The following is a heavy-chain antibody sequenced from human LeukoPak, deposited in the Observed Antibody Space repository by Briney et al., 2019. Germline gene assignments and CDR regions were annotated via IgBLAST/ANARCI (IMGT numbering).Heavy chain of an antibody. J-gene: IGHJ3*02. CDR1: GGTFSSYA. CDR3: AKTSSGYKNDAFGI. Sequence: SVKVSCKASGGTFSSYAISWVRQAPGQGLEWMGGIIPIFGTANYAQKFQGRVTITTDESTSTAYMELSSLRSEDTAVYYCAKTSSGYKNDAFGIWGQGTMVTVSS. CDR2: IIPIFGTA. D-gene: IGHD3-22*01. V-gene: IGHV1-69*05.